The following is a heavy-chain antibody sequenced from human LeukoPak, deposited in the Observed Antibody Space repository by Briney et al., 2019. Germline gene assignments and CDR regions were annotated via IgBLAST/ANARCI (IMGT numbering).Heavy chain of an antibody. Sequence: ASVTVSYKPSGYTFTPYYMHWVRQAPGQGLEWMGWINPNSGGTNYAQKFQGRVTMTRDTSISTVYMELSRLRSDDTAVYYCARDFPSSGWYHPFDYWGQGILVTVSS. CDR3: ARDFPSSGWYHPFDY. CDR1: GYTFTPYY. V-gene: IGHV1-2*02. CDR2: INPNSGGT. J-gene: IGHJ4*02. D-gene: IGHD6-19*01.